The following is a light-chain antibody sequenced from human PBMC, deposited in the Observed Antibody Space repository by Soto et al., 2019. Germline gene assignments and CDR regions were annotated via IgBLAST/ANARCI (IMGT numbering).Light chain of an antibody. J-gene: IGLJ2*01. CDR2: DVS. CDR1: SSDVGGYNY. V-gene: IGLV2-8*01. Sequence: QSALTPPPSASGSPRQSVTIPYSGSSSDVGGYNYVSWYQQHPGKAHNLMIYDVSTRPSGVPDRLSGSKSGNTASLTVSGLQAEDEADYYCSSYGGSNTVVFGAGTKLTVL. CDR3: SSYGGSNTVV.